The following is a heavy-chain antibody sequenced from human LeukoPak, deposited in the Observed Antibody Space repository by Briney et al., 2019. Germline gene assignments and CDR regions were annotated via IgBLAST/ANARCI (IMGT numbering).Heavy chain of an antibody. J-gene: IGHJ3*01. V-gene: IGHV3-53*05. CDR3: AKANPLIVGARAGGPIDF. Sequence: GGSLRLSCAASAFTVSNNYMSRVRQAPGKGLEWVSVVYGGGSTYYADSVKGRFTISRDNSKNTLYLQMNSLRTEDTAVYYCAKANPLIVGARAGGPIDFWGQGTMVTVSS. CDR2: VYGGGST. D-gene: IGHD1-26*01. CDR1: AFTVSNNY.